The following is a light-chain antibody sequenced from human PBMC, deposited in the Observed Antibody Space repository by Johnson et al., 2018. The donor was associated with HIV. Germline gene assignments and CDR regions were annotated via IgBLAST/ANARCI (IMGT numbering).Light chain of an antibody. Sequence: QSVLTQPPSVSAAPGQTVTISCSGSSSNVGLNYVSWYQQLPGTAPKLLIYQNNKRPSGIPDRFSGSKSGTSATLGITGLQSEDEADYYCAAWDDSLNGFYVCGTGTKGTVL. CDR2: QNN. J-gene: IGLJ1*01. V-gene: IGLV1-51*02. CDR3: AAWDDSLNGFYV. CDR1: SSNVGLNY.